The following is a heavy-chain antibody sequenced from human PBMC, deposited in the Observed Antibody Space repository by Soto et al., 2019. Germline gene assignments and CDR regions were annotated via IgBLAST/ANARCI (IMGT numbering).Heavy chain of an antibody. V-gene: IGHV1-24*01. Sequence: ASVKVSCKVSGYTLTELSMHWVRQAPGKGLEWMGGFDPEDGETIYAQKFQGRVTMTEDTSTDTAYMELSSLRSEDTAVYYCATDRLNYYGSGSYDNWFDPWGQGTLVTVS. CDR1: GYTLTELS. J-gene: IGHJ5*02. CDR2: FDPEDGET. CDR3: ATDRLNYYGSGSYDNWFDP. D-gene: IGHD3-10*01.